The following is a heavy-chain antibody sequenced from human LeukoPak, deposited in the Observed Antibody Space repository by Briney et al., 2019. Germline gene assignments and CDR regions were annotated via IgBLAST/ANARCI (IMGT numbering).Heavy chain of an antibody. D-gene: IGHD3-10*01. V-gene: IGHV1-2*02. J-gene: IGHJ6*02. CDR2: IDPNSGGT. CDR3: ARDLMVRGVNKVGMDV. Sequence: ASVKVSCKASGYSFTGHYMHWVRQAPGQGLEWMGWIDPNSGGTNYAQKFQGRVTMTRDTSISTAYMELSRLRSDDTAVYYCARDLMVRGVNKVGMDVWGQGTTVTVSS. CDR1: GYSFTGHY.